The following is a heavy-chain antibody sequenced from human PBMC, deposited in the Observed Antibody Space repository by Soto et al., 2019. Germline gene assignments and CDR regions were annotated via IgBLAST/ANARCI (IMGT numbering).Heavy chain of an antibody. D-gene: IGHD3-16*01. CDR2: IKSNDGDP. Sequence: ASVKVSCKASGFTFTGYYIHWVRQAPGQGLEWMGWIKSNDGDPKYAQKSQDRVTMTRDTSMNTVYMEFSRLRSDDTAVYYCARDQRSYGEPPFDYWGQGTLVTVSS. CDR1: GFTFTGYY. V-gene: IGHV1-2*02. CDR3: ARDQRSYGEPPFDY. J-gene: IGHJ4*02.